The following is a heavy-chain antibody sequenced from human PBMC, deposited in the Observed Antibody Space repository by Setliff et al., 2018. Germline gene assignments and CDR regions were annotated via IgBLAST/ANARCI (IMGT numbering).Heavy chain of an antibody. CDR2: ISAYSGNT. V-gene: IGHV1-18*01. CDR1: GYTFSDYI. D-gene: IGHD3-10*01. Sequence: ASVKVSCKASGYTFSDYIINWVRQAPGQGLEWMGWISAYSGNTKYALTLQGRVTMTTDPSTTTAYLELRSLTSDDTAVYYCARSQWDGLWFKELLSNWGQGTLVTVSS. J-gene: IGHJ4*02. CDR3: ARSQWDGLWFKELLSN.